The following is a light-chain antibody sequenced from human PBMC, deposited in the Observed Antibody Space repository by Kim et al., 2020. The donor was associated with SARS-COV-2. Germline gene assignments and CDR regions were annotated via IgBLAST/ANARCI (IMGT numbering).Light chain of an antibody. CDR1: SSNIGNSA. CDR3: AAWDDRLNGWV. CDR2: FDD. V-gene: IGLV1-36*01. Sequence: QSVLTQPPSVSEAPGQRVTISCSGSSSNIGNSAVNWYQQVPGKAPKLLIYFDDLLPSGVSDRSSGSKSGTSASLAISGLQSGDEADYYCAAWDDRLNGWVFGGGTKLTVL. J-gene: IGLJ3*02.